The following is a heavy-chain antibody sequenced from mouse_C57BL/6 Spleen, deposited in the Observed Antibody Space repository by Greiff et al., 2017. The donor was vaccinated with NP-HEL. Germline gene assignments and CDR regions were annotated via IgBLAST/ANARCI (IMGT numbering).Heavy chain of an antibody. CDR3: ARQTFWYFDV. CDR2: ISNGGGST. CDR1: GFTFSDYY. J-gene: IGHJ1*03. V-gene: IGHV5-12*01. Sequence: EVHLVESGGGLVQPGGSLKLSCAASGFTFSDYYMYWVRQTPEKRLEWVAYISNGGGSTYYPDTVKGRFTISRDNAKNTLYLQMSRLKSEDTAMYYCARQTFWYFDVWGTGTTVTVSS.